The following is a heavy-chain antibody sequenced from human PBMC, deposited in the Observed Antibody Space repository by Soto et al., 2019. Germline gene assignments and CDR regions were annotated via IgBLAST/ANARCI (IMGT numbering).Heavy chain of an antibody. V-gene: IGHV3-66*04. CDR2: IYSGGST. Sequence: EVQLVESGGGLVQPGGSLRLSCAASGVTVSSNYMSWVRQAPGKGLEWVSVIYSGGSTYYADYVKGRFTISRDNAKNTLYLQMNSLRAEDTAVYYCARHGYNYGGGYLDYWGQGTLVTVSS. D-gene: IGHD5-18*01. J-gene: IGHJ4*02. CDR3: ARHGYNYGGGYLDY. CDR1: GVTVSSNY.